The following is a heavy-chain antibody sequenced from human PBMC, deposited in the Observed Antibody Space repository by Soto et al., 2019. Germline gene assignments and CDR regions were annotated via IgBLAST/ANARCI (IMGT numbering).Heavy chain of an antibody. Sequence: EVQLVESGGGLVKPGGSLRLSCAASGFTFSSYSMNWVRQAPGKGLEWVSSISSSSSYIYYADSVKGRFTISRDNAKNSRYLQMNSLRAEDTAVYYCARAEGVVAARWYFDLWGRGTLVTVSS. V-gene: IGHV3-21*01. D-gene: IGHD2-15*01. J-gene: IGHJ2*01. CDR1: GFTFSSYS. CDR2: ISSSSSYI. CDR3: ARAEGVVAARWYFDL.